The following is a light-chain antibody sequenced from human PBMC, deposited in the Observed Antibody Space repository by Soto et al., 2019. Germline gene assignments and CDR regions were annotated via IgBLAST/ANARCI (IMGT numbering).Light chain of an antibody. V-gene: IGKV1-33*01. Sequence: DIQMTQSPSSLSASVGDRVTITCQASQDITNYLNWYQQKPGKAPKLLINDSSNLETGVPSRFSGSGSGTYFSFTISSLQPEDIATYYCQQYDSLPLTFGQGTRLEIK. CDR2: DSS. CDR3: QQYDSLPLT. J-gene: IGKJ5*01. CDR1: QDITNY.